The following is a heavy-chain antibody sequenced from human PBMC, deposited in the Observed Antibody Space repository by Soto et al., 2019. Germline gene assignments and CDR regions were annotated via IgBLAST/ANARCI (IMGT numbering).Heavy chain of an antibody. J-gene: IGHJ4*02. CDR2: ISSSSSTI. CDR1: GFTFSSYS. Sequence: GGSLRLSCAASGFTFSSYSMNWVRQAPGKGLEWVSYISSSSSTIYYADSVKGRFTISRDNAKDSLYLQMNSLRDEDTAVYYCASWGGIASPAYDGSLAPSDYWGQGTPVPVSS. CDR3: ASWGGIASPAYDGSLAPSDY. V-gene: IGHV3-48*02. D-gene: IGHD6-13*01.